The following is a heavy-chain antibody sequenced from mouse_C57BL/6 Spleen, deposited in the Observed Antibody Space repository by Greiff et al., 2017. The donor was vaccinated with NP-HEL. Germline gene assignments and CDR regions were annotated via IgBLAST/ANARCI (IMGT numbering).Heavy chain of an antibody. CDR3: AREGTTVVAKGFDY. V-gene: IGHV5-6*02. J-gene: IGHJ2*01. CDR2: ISSGGSYT. CDR1: GFTFSSYG. D-gene: IGHD1-1*01. Sequence: EVMLVESGGDLVKPGGSLKLSCAASGFTFSSYGMSWVRQTPDKRLEWVATISSGGSYTYYPDSVKGRFTISRDNAKNTLYLQMSSLKSEDTAMYYCAREGTTVVAKGFDYWGQGTTLTVSS.